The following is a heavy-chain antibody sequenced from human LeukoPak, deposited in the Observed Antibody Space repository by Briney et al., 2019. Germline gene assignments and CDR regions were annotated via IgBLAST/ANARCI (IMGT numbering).Heavy chain of an antibody. CDR3: ARHWVNNWFDP. J-gene: IGHJ5*02. V-gene: IGHV4-59*08. D-gene: IGHD3-16*01. Sequence: SETLSLTCTVSGGSISSYYWSWIRQPPGKGLEWIGYIYYSGSTNYNPSLKSRVTISVDTSKNQFSLKLSSVTAADTAVYYCARHWVNNWFDPWGQGTLVTVSS. CDR1: GGSISSYY. CDR2: IYYSGST.